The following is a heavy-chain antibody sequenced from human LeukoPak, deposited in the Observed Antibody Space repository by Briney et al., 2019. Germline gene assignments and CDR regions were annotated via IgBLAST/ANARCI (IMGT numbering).Heavy chain of an antibody. J-gene: IGHJ3*02. CDR2: IYPGDSDT. V-gene: IGHV5-51*01. D-gene: IGHD3-10*01. CDR1: GYSFPSYW. CDR3: ARLTLWFGEHDAFDI. Sequence: GESLKISCKGSGYSFPSYWIGWVRQMPGKGLEWMGIIYPGDSDTRYSPSFQGQVTISADKSISTAYLQWSSLKASDTAMYYCARLTLWFGEHDAFDIWGQGTPVTVSS.